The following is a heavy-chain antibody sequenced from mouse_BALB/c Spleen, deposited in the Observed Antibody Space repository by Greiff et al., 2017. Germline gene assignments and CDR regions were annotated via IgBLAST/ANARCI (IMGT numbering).Heavy chain of an antibody. CDR1: GFTFTDYY. Sequence: EVKLVESGGGLVQPGGSLRLSCATSGFTFTDYYMSWVRQPPGKALEWLGFIRNKANGYTTEYSASVKGRFTISRDNSQSILYLQMNTLRAEDSATYYCARDEGIDYYGSSYPVYAMDYWGQGTSVTVSS. J-gene: IGHJ4*01. D-gene: IGHD1-1*01. V-gene: IGHV7-3*02. CDR3: ARDEGIDYYGSSYPVYAMDY. CDR2: IRNKANGYTT.